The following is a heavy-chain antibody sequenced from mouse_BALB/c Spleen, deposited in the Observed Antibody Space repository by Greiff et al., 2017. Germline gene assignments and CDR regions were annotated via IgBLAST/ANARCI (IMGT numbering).Heavy chain of an antibody. D-gene: IGHD6-5*01. V-gene: IGHV14-3*02. CDR1: GFNIKDTY. CDR2: IDPANGNT. CDR3: ARRIMGLYYYAMDY. Sequence: EVQLQQSGAELVKPGASVKLSCTASGFNIKDTYMHWVKQRPEQGLEWIGRIDPANGNTKYDPKFQGKATITADTSSNTAYLQLSSLTSEDTAVYYCARRIMGLYYYAMDYWGQGTSVTVSS. J-gene: IGHJ4*01.